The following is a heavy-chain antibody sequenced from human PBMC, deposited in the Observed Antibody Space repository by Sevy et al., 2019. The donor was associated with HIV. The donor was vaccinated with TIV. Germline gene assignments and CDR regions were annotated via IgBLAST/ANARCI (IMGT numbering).Heavy chain of an antibody. V-gene: IGHV3-21*01. Sequence: WGCLRLSCAVSGFTFSSYTMNWVRQAPGKGLEWVSSISSSSSYIYYADSVKGRFTISRYNAKNSLYLQMNSLRAEDTAVCYSAREEEDHVWGTSRDLTFFDYWGQGTLVVVSS. CDR2: ISSSSSYI. CDR1: GFTFSSYT. D-gene: IGHD3-16*02. J-gene: IGHJ4*02. CDR3: AREEEDHVWGTSRDLTFFDY.